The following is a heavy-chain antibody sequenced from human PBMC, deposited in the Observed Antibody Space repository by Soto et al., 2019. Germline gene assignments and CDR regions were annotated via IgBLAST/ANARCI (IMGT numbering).Heavy chain of an antibody. CDR2: IYRSGST. J-gene: IGHJ4*02. CDR3: ARISTVAGTIDY. CDR1: SGSISSSNW. Sequence: SETLSLTCAVSSGSISSSNWWSWVRQPPGKGLEWIGEIYRSGSTNYNPSLKSRVTISVDKSKNQFSLKLSSVTAADTAVYYCARISTVAGTIDYWGQGTLVTVSS. D-gene: IGHD6-19*01. V-gene: IGHV4-4*02.